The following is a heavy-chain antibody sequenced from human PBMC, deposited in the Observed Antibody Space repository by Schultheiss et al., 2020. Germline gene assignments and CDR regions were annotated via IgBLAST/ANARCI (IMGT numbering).Heavy chain of an antibody. CDR1: GFTFSSYD. Sequence: GESLKISCAASGFTFSSYDMHWVRQATGKGLEWVSAIGTAGDTYYPGSVKGQFTISRDNSKNMLYLQMNSLRGEDTAVYYCAKDEGKRWYGPNYYYYGMDVWGQGTTVTVSS. CDR3: AKDEGKRWYGPNYYYYGMDV. J-gene: IGHJ6*02. D-gene: IGHD6-13*01. CDR2: IGTAGDT. V-gene: IGHV3-13*04.